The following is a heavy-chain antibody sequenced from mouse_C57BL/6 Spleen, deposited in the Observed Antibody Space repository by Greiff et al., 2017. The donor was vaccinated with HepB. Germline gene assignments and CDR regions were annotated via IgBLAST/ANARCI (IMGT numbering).Heavy chain of an antibody. V-gene: IGHV5-17*01. D-gene: IGHD6-5*01. CDR3: ARPPIWYYAMDY. CDR2: ISSGSSTI. Sequence: EVKLVESGGGLVKPGGSLKLSCAASGFTFSDYGMHWVRQAPEKGLEWVAYISSGSSTIYYADTVKGRFTISRDNAKNTLFLQMTSLRSEDTAMYYCARPPIWYYAMDYWGQGTSVTVSS. J-gene: IGHJ4*01. CDR1: GFTFSDYG.